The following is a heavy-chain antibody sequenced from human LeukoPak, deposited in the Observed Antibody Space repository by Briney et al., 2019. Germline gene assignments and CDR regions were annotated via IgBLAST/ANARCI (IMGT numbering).Heavy chain of an antibody. J-gene: IGHJ4*02. V-gene: IGHV4-38-2*02. Sequence: SETLSLTXTVSGYSISSGYYWGWIRQPPGKGLEWIGSIYHSGSTYYNPSLKSRVTISVDTSKNQFSLKLSSVTAADTAVYYCARPHCSSTSCLLDYWGQGTLVTVSS. CDR2: IYHSGST. CDR1: GYSISSGYY. D-gene: IGHD2-2*01. CDR3: ARPHCSSTSCLLDY.